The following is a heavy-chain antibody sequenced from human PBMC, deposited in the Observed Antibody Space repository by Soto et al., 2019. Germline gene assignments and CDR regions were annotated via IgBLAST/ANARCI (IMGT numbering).Heavy chain of an antibody. CDR3: ARVNKDIVVVPAAIAYGMDV. CDR1: GGTFSSYA. V-gene: IGHV1-69*01. D-gene: IGHD2-2*01. CDR2: IIPIFGTA. Sequence: QVQLVQSGAEVKKPGSSVKVSCKASGGTFSSYAISWVRQAPGQGLEWMGGIIPIFGTANYAQKFQGRVTITADESTSTAYMELSSLRSEDTAVYCCARVNKDIVVVPAAIAYGMDVWGQGTTVTVSS. J-gene: IGHJ6*02.